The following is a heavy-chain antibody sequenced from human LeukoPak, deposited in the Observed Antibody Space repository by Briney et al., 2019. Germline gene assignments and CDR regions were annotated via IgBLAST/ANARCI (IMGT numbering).Heavy chain of an antibody. CDR1: GFTFSSYA. V-gene: IGHV3-23*01. D-gene: IGHD2-2*01. CDR3: AKGSPENQLPYDAFDI. Sequence: GGSLRLSCAASGFTFSSYAMSWVRQAPGKGLEWVSAISGSGGSTYYADSVKGRFTISRDNSKNTLYLQMNSLRAEDTAVYYCAKGSPENQLPYDAFDIWGQGTMVTVSS. CDR2: ISGSGGST. J-gene: IGHJ3*02.